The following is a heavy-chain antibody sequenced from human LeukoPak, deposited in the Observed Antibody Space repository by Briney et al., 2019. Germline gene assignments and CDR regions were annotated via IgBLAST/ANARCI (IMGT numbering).Heavy chain of an antibody. V-gene: IGHV3-33*01. Sequence: GRSLRLSCAASGFSFNTYGMLWVRQAPGKGLECVAVIWYDGSNTYYADSVKGRFTISRDNSKNTPYLQMNSLRAEDTAVYYCARGGPEWPLDYWGQGTLVTVSS. D-gene: IGHD3-3*01. CDR1: GFSFNTYG. CDR2: IWYDGSNT. J-gene: IGHJ4*02. CDR3: ARGGPEWPLDY.